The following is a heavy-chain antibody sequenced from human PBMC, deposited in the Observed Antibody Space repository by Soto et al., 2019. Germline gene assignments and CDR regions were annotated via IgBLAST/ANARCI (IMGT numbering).Heavy chain of an antibody. J-gene: IGHJ4*02. D-gene: IGHD1-1*01. CDR2: INHNSGGT. V-gene: IGHV1-2*02. CDR1: GYTFSDYY. CDR3: AREPATAKPEGVDF. Sequence: ASVKVSCKASGYTFSDYYIHWVRQAPGQGLEWMGWINHNSGGTKYAPKFQGGVTMTRDTSITTAYMELSRLRSGDTAVYYCAREPATAKPEGVDFWGQGTLVTVSS.